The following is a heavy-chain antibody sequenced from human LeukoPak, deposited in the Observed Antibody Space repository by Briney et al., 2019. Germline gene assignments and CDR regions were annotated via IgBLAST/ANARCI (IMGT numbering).Heavy chain of an antibody. Sequence: PSETLSLTCTVSGGSISSSSYYWGWIRQPPGKGLEWIGSIYHSGSTYYNPSLKSRVTISVDTSKNQFSLKLSSVTAADTAVYYCATLDHDYGDYVRPAFDYWGQGTLVTVSS. J-gene: IGHJ4*02. CDR3: ATLDHDYGDYVRPAFDY. CDR2: IYHSGST. V-gene: IGHV4-39*07. D-gene: IGHD4-17*01. CDR1: GGSISSSSYY.